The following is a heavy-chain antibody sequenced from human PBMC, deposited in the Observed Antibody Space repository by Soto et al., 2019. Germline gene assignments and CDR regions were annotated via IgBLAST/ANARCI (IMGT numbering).Heavy chain of an antibody. CDR3: ARWPTAELSSNWFDP. V-gene: IGHV4-4*02. Sequence: QVQLQESGPGLVKPSGTLSLTGAVSSDSISSSNWWSRVRQPPGKGLEWIGEVFPTGNTNYNPSLMSRVTISVDKSKNHFSLNLSSVTAADTAIYYCARWPTAELSSNWFDPWGQGILVTVSS. J-gene: IGHJ5*02. CDR1: SDSISSSNW. CDR2: VFPTGNT. D-gene: IGHD4-17*01.